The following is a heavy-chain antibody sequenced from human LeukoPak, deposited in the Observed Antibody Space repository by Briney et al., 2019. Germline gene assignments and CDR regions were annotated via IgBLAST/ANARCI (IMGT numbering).Heavy chain of an antibody. Sequence: SETLSLTCAVYGGSFSGYYWSWIRQPPGKGLEWIGEINHGGSTNYNPSLKSRVTISVDTSKNQFSLKLSSVTAADTAVYYCARGQEDIVVVPAAIPGVFYFDYWGQGTLVTVSS. CDR1: GGSFSGYY. V-gene: IGHV4-34*01. J-gene: IGHJ4*02. CDR2: INHGGST. D-gene: IGHD2-2*02. CDR3: ARGQEDIVVVPAAIPGVFYFDY.